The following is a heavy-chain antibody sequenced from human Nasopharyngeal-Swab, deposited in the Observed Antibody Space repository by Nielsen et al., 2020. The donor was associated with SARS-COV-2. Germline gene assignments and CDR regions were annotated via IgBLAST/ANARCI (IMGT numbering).Heavy chain of an antibody. Sequence: SETLSLTCAVYGGSFSGYYWSWIRQPPGKGLEWIGSIYYSGSTYYNPSLKSRVTISVDTSKNQFSLKLSSVTAADTAVYYCARQEVRGYSYGLGYYYGMDVWGQGTTVTVSS. CDR1: GGSFSGYY. CDR3: ARQEVRGYSYGLGYYYGMDV. D-gene: IGHD5-18*01. J-gene: IGHJ6*02. CDR2: IYYSGST. V-gene: IGHV4-34*01.